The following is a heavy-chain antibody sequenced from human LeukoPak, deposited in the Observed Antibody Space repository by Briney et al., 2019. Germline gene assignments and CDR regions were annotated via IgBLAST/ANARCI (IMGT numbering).Heavy chain of an antibody. D-gene: IGHD2-2*01. Sequence: SETLSLTCTVSGGSISSKSYYWGWIRQPPGKGLEWIGSVYYNGHTYYNPSLKSRVTISVDTSKSQFSLELTSVTAADTAVYYCARHSCSSTSCPFDSWGQGTLVTVSS. CDR1: GGSISSKSYY. V-gene: IGHV4-39*01. CDR2: VYYNGHT. J-gene: IGHJ4*02. CDR3: ARHSCSSTSCPFDS.